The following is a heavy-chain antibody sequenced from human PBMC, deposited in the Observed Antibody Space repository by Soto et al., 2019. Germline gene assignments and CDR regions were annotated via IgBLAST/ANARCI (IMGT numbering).Heavy chain of an antibody. CDR3: AKENIVVVTSGDLDY. Sequence: GGSLRLSCAASGFTFSHYAMSWVRQAPGKGLERVSALSGSGDSTYYADSVKGRFTISRDNSKNTLYLQMNSLRAEDTAVYYCAKENIVVVTSGDLDYWGQGTLVTVSS. CDR2: LSGSGDST. J-gene: IGHJ4*02. CDR1: GFTFSHYA. V-gene: IGHV3-23*01. D-gene: IGHD2-21*02.